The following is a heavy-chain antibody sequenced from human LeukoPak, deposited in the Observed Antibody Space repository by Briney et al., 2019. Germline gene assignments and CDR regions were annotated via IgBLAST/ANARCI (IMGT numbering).Heavy chain of an antibody. V-gene: IGHV1-18*01. CDR2: ISAYNGNT. J-gene: IGHJ3*02. CDR1: GYTFTSYG. CDR3: ARAGYSNYDAFDI. Sequence: ASVKVSCKASGYTFTSYGISWVRQAPGQGLECMGWISAYNGNTNYAQKFQGRVTMTTDTSTSTSYMELRSLRSDDTAVYLCARAGYSNYDAFDIWGQGTMVTVSS. D-gene: IGHD4-11*01.